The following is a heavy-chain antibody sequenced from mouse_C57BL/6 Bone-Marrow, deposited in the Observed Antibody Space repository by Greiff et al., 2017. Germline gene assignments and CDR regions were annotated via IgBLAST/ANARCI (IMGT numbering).Heavy chain of an antibody. CDR2: IDPSDSYT. D-gene: IGHD4-1*01. J-gene: IGHJ1*03. CDR1: GYTFTSYW. Sequence: QVQLQQPGAELVMPGASVKLSCKASGYTFTSYWMHWVKQRPGQGLEWIGEIDPSDSYTNYNQKFKGKSTLTVDKSSSTAYMQLSSLTSRDSAVYYCARDWDCWYFDVWGTGTTVTVSS. V-gene: IGHV1-69*01. CDR3: ARDWDCWYFDV.